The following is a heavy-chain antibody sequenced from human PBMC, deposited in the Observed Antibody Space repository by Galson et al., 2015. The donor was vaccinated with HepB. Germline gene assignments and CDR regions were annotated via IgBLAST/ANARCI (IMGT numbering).Heavy chain of an antibody. D-gene: IGHD4-11*01. V-gene: IGHV3-23*01. CDR3: AKDEYSNWYYYYYMDV. J-gene: IGHJ6*03. CDR2: ISGSGGST. Sequence: SLRLSCAASGFTFRRYAMRWVPQAPGKGLEWVSAISGSGGSTYYADPVKGRFTISRDNSKNTLYLQMNSLRAEDTAVYYCAKDEYSNWYYYYYMDVWGKGTTVTVSS. CDR1: GFTFRRYA.